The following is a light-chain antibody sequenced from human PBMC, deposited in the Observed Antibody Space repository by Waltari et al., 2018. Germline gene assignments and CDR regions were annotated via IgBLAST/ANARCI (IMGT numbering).Light chain of an antibody. CDR2: EVS. CDR3: CSYAGSSTLWV. CDR1: RSDVGSYNL. J-gene: IGLJ3*02. V-gene: IGLV2-23*02. Sequence: QSALTQPASVSGSPGQSITISCTGTRSDVGSYNLVPWYQQHPGKAPKLMIYEVSKGPSGVSSRFSGSKSGNTASLTISGFQAEDEADYYCCSYAGSSTLWVFGGGTKLTVL.